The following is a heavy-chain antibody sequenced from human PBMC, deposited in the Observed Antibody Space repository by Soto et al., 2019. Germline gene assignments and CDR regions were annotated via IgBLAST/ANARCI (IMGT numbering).Heavy chain of an antibody. CDR2: INHRGSL. V-gene: IGHV4-31*03. CDR1: GGSMTSGDQY. CDR3: ARELPQRQGRNMDV. J-gene: IGHJ6*02. Sequence: SETLSLTCTVTGGSMTSGDQYWTWIRHRPGEGLEWFGYINHRGSLYYNPSLKSRVSMSVDTSKNQFSLNLSSVTAADTAVYYCARELPQRQGRNMDVLGQGTTVTVSS. D-gene: IGHD1-1*01.